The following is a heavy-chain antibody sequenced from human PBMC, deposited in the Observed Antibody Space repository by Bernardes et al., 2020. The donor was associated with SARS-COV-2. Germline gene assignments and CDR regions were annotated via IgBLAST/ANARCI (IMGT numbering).Heavy chain of an antibody. Sequence: GGSLRLSCAASGFTFSSYGMHWVRQAPGKGLEWVAVISYDGSNKYYADSVKGRFTISRDNSKNTLYLQMNSLRAEDTAVYYCAKDLFPQFPKRYGGYVHGPDYYYYYGMDVWGQGTTVTVSS. J-gene: IGHJ6*02. D-gene: IGHD5-12*01. CDR1: GFTFSSYG. V-gene: IGHV3-30*18. CDR3: AKDLFPQFPKRYGGYVHGPDYYYYYGMDV. CDR2: ISYDGSNK.